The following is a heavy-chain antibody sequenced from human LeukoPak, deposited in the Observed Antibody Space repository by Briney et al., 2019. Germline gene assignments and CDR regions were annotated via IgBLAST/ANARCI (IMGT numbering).Heavy chain of an antibody. D-gene: IGHD5-18*01. Sequence: PGRSXXXXXAASGFTFDDYAMHXVRQAPGKGRXGXAGISWNSGSIDYADSVKGRCTISRDNAKNSLYLQMNSLRAEDTALYYCAQGGRDTAILLDAFDIWGQGTMVTVSS. CDR1: GFTFDDYA. J-gene: IGHJ3*02. CDR2: ISWNSGSI. CDR3: AQGGRDTAILLDAFDI. V-gene: IGHV3-9*01.